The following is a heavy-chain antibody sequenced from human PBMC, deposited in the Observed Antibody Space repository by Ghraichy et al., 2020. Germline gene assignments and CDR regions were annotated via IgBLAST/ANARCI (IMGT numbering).Heavy chain of an antibody. J-gene: IGHJ4*01. CDR1: GFSFSRYW. D-gene: IGHD1-26*01. Sequence: GGSLRLSCAASGFSFSRYWMTWVRQAPGKGLEWVANIKQDGSEKNYVDSVKGRFSISRDNAKNSVYLQMDSLRVEDTAVYYCVRDWEGEAQTWGDCWGHGTLVTVSS. CDR3: VRDWEGEAQTWGDC. CDR2: IKQDGSEK. V-gene: IGHV3-7*03.